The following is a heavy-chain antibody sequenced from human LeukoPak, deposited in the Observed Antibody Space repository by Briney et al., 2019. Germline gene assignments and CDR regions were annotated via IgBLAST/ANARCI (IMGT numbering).Heavy chain of an antibody. D-gene: IGHD6-19*01. V-gene: IGHV1-8*01. J-gene: IGHJ4*02. CDR1: GYTFTSYD. CDR3: ARDRPVAGTDFDY. Sequence: ASVKVSCKASGYTFTSYDINWVRQATGQGLEWMGWMNPNNNNTGYAQKFQGRVTMTRNTSISTAYMELSSLRSEDTAVYYCARDRPVAGTDFDYWGQGTLVTVSS. CDR2: MNPNNNNT.